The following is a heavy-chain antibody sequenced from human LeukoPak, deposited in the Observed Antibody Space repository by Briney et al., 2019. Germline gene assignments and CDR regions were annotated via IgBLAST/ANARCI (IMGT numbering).Heavy chain of an antibody. CDR2: INHSGST. CDR1: GGSISSGASD. Sequence: SQTLSLTCTVSGGSISSGASDWGWLRQHPKRGLEWVGYINHSGSTYYNPSLGSRVTMSVDTSKNRFSLKLSSVTAADSAVYYCARAARQGFTMIVVPFFYFDLWGRGTLVTVSS. D-gene: IGHD3-22*01. J-gene: IGHJ2*01. V-gene: IGHV4-31*03. CDR3: ARAARQGFTMIVVPFFYFDL.